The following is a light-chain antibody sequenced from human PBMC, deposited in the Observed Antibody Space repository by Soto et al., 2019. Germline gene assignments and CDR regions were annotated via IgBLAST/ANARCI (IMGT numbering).Light chain of an antibody. V-gene: IGKV2-30*02. CDR1: QCCVHSDGIAY. CDR3: MQETHWQIT. Sequence: SQSPLYLPVTLGQPRSMFSSSYQCCVHSDGIAYFSWSQQKPGRSPRRLIYKVSNRDSGVPARFSGSGSGTDFALNISSVEAEDVGVYYCMQETHWQITFGQGTRVEIK. J-gene: IGKJ5*01. CDR2: KVS.